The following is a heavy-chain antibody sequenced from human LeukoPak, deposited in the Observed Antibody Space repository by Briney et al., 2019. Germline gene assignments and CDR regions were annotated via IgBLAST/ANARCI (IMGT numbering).Heavy chain of an antibody. CDR3: AKHSYSTVTSFYLDSFDV. D-gene: IGHD4-17*01. V-gene: IGHV3-23*01. CDR1: GFTFSSCA. CDR2: ISGSGGST. Sequence: GGSLRLSCAASGFTFSSCAMSSVRQAPGKGLEWVSTISGSGGSTYYADSVKGRFTISKDNSKSTLFLQMNSLRAEDTAVYYCAKHSYSTVTSFYLDSFDVWGQGTVVTVSS. J-gene: IGHJ3*01.